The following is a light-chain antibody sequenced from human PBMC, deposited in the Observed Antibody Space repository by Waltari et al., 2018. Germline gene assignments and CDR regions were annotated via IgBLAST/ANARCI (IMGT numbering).Light chain of an antibody. J-gene: IGKJ3*01. CDR1: QSVSSK. CDR3: QQYNNWPPVT. CDR2: GAS. Sequence: EIVMTQSPATLSVSPGERATLSCRASQSVSSKLAWYQQKPGQAPRLLIYGASTRATGIPARFSGSGSGTEFTLTISSLQSEDFAVYYCQQYNNWPPVTFGPGTKVDIK. V-gene: IGKV3-15*01.